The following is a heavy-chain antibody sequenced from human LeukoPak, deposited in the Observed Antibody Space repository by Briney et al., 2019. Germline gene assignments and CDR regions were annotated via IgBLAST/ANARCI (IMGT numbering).Heavy chain of an antibody. CDR2: IYYSGST. CDR3: ARGEDCSSTSCYVPLDY. J-gene: IGHJ4*02. CDR1: GGSISSYY. Sequence: SETLSPTCTVSGGSISSYYWSWIRQPPGKGLEWIGYIYYSGSTNYNPSLKSRVTISVDTSKNQFSLKLSSVTAADTAVYYCARGEDCSSTSCYVPLDYWGQGTLVTVSS. V-gene: IGHV4-59*01. D-gene: IGHD2-2*01.